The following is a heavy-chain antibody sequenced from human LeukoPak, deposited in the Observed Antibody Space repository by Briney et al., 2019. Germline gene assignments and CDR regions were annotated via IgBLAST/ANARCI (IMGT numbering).Heavy chain of an antibody. CDR2: IYTSGST. J-gene: IGHJ4*02. CDR1: GGSISSYY. CDR3: ARHGGEGYCSSTSCYSLDYFDY. D-gene: IGHD2-2*02. Sequence: SETLSLTCTVSGGSISSYYWSWIRQPAGKGLEWIGRIYTSGSTNYNPSLKSRVTMSVDTSKNQFSLKLSSVTAADTAVYYCARHGGEGYCSSTSCYSLDYFDYWGQGTLVTVSS. V-gene: IGHV4-4*07.